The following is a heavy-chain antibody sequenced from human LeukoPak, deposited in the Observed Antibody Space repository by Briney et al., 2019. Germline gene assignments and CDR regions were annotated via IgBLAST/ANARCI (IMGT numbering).Heavy chain of an antibody. CDR1: GVSISPYY. V-gene: IGHV4-59*01. J-gene: IGHJ4*02. Sequence: SETLSLTCTVSGVSISPYYWGWVRQPPGKGLEWIGYIYYSGSTTYNPSLKSRVTLSVDTSKNQFSLKLSSVTAADTAVYYCARDKQPGDYWGQGTLVTVSS. CDR3: ARDKQPGDY. CDR2: IYYSGST. D-gene: IGHD5-18*01.